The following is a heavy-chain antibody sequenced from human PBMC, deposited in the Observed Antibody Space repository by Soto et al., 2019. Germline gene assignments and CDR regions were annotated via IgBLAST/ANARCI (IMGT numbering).Heavy chain of an antibody. V-gene: IGHV3-23*01. CDR2: ISGSGGST. Sequence: EVQLLESGGGLVQPGGSLRLSCAASGFTFSSYAMSWVRQAPGKGLEWVSAISGSGGSTYYADSVKGRFTISRDNSKNTLYLQMNSLRAEDTAVYYCAKGYDFWIGYSFPSYYFDYWGQGTLVTVSS. CDR3: AKGYDFWIGYSFPSYYFDY. CDR1: GFTFSSYA. D-gene: IGHD3-3*01. J-gene: IGHJ4*02.